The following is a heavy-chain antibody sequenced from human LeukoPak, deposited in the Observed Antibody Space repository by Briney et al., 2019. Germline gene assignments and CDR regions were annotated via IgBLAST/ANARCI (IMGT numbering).Heavy chain of an antibody. D-gene: IGHD3-16*01. J-gene: IGHJ3*01. CDR3: ARGGGPLVGDAFDV. V-gene: IGHV3-7*02. Sequence: GALGLPLAAPGFTFCSHWMNWVRPAPGKGLGGGAIMKQDGSEKYYVDSVKGRFTISRDNAKNSLFLQMNSLKTEDTAVFYCARGGGPLVGDAFDVWGLGTMVTVSS. CDR2: MKQDGSEK. CDR1: GFTFCSHW.